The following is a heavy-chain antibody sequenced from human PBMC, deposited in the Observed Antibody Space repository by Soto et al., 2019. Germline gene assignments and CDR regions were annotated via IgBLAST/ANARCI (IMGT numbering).Heavy chain of an antibody. Sequence: QVQLQESGPGLVKPSETLSLTCTVSGGSVSSGSYYWSWIRQPPGKGLEWIGYIYNSGSTNYNPSVKSRLTISGDTSKNQFSLKLSTVTAPDTAVYYCARLTTPTPYYFYHGMDVWGQGTTVTVSS. V-gene: IGHV4-61*01. CDR1: GGSVSSGSYY. J-gene: IGHJ6*02. CDR3: ARLTTPTPYYFYHGMDV. D-gene: IGHD4-17*01. CDR2: IYNSGST.